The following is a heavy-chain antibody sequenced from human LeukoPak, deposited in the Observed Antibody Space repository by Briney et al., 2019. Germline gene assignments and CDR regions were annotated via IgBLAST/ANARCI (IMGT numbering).Heavy chain of an antibody. CDR3: ARHGGLLIRYNWFDP. CDR2: IYYSGST. D-gene: IGHD1-26*01. Sequence: SETPSLTCTDSGGSIITYYWSWIRQPPGKGLEWIGYIYYSGSTNYNPPLKSRVTISVGTSNNQFSLKLRSVAAPDMCVYYCARHGGLLIRYNWFDPWGQGTLVTVSS. CDR1: GGSIITYY. J-gene: IGHJ5*02. V-gene: IGHV4-59*08.